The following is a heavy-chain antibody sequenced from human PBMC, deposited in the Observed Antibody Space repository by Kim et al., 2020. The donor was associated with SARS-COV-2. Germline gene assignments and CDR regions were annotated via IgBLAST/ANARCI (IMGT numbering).Heavy chain of an antibody. V-gene: IGHV3-23*03. CDR3: AKEDRGYSYGYPPDY. D-gene: IGHD5-18*01. J-gene: IGHJ4*02. Sequence: DSVKGRFTISRANSNNTLYLQMNSLRAEDTAVYYCAKEDRGYSYGYPPDYWGQGTLVTVSS.